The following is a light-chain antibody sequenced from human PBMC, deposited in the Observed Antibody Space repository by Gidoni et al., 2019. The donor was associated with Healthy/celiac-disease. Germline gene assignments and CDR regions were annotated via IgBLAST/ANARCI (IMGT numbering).Light chain of an antibody. CDR1: QSVSSSY. J-gene: IGKJ4*01. V-gene: IGKV3-20*01. Sequence: EIVLTQSPGTLSLSPGERATLSCRASQSVSSSYLAWYQQKPGQAPRLLIYGASSRATGIPDRFRFSGSGTDFTLTISRLEPEDFAVYYCQQYGSSLLTFXGXTKVXIK. CDR2: GAS. CDR3: QQYGSSLLT.